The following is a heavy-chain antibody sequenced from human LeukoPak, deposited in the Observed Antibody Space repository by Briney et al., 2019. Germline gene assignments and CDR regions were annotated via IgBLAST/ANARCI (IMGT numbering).Heavy chain of an antibody. CDR1: GDSIRSSNYY. J-gene: IGHJ4*02. CDR3: ARTYFYDSSGPYS. D-gene: IGHD3-22*01. V-gene: IGHV4-39*07. Sequence: SETLSLTCTVSGDSIRSSNYYWGWIRQPPGKGLEWIGSFFYSGSTLYSPSLKSRVTISVDTSKNQFSLRLSSVTAADTAVYYCARTYFYDSSGPYSWGQGTLVTVSS. CDR2: FFYSGST.